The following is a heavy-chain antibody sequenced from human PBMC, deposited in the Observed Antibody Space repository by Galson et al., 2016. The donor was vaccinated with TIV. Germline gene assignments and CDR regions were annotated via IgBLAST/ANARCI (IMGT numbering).Heavy chain of an antibody. V-gene: IGHV1-69*13. CDR2: IVPIFRTP. Sequence: VKVSCKASEDTFSNHAISWARQAPGQGLEWMGRIVPIFRTPTYAQKFQGRVTLTADESTSTAYMELSNLRSEDTAVYYCAREMYFYDSSRKGDAFDVWGRGSMVTVSS. CDR1: EDTFSNHA. CDR3: AREMYFYDSSRKGDAFDV. J-gene: IGHJ3*01. D-gene: IGHD3-22*01.